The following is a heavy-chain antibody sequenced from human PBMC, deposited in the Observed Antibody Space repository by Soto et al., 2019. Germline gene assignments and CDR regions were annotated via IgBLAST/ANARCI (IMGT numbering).Heavy chain of an antibody. CDR2: ILPIFGTA. J-gene: IGHJ6*02. D-gene: IGHD4-17*01. CDR3: ARTMTTGTAYYYYGMDV. V-gene: IGHV1-69*13. CDR1: GGTFSSYA. Sequence: SVKVSCKASGGTFSSYAISWVRQAPGQGLEWMGGILPIFGTANYAQKFQGRVTITADESTSTAYMELSSLRSEDTAVYSCARTMTTGTAYYYYGMDVWGQGTTVTVSS.